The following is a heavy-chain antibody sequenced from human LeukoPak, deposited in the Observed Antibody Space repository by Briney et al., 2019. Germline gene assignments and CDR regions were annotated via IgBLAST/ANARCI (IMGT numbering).Heavy chain of an antibody. J-gene: IGHJ5*02. Sequence: ASVKVSCKASGYTFTSYDINWVRQATGQGLEWMGWMNPNSGNTGYAQKFQGRVTMTRDMSTSTDYMELSSLRSEDTAVYYCARDNSVGDNAWWFDPWGQGTLVTVSS. CDR2: MNPNSGNT. V-gene: IGHV1-8*02. D-gene: IGHD1-26*01. CDR3: ARDNSVGDNAWWFDP. CDR1: GYTFTSYD.